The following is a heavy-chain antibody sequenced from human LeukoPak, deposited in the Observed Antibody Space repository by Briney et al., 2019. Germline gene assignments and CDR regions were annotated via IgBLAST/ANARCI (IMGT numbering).Heavy chain of an antibody. D-gene: IGHD3-10*01. V-gene: IGHV3-23*01. J-gene: IGHJ4*02. CDR3: AKDPVGWFGPNYFNH. CDR1: GFTFSTYA. CDR2: VSDGGGRT. Sequence: PGGSLRLSCAASGFTFSTYAMSWVRQSPGQGLEWVSTVSDGGGRTFYADSVKGRFTISRDNSKNTLDLQMNSLRVEDTAVYYCAKDPVGWFGPNYFNHWGQGTLVTVSS.